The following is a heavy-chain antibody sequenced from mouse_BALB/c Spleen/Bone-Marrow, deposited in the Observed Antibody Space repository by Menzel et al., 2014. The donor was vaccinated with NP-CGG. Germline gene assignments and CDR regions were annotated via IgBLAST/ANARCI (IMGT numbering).Heavy chain of an antibody. J-gene: IGHJ1*01. Sequence: EVQLQQSGAELVKPGASVKLSCTASGFNIIDTYMHWVKQRPEQGLEWIGRIDPANGNTKYDPKFQGKATITADTSSNTAYLQLSSLTSEDTAVYYCARGGTTATWYFDVWGAGTTVTVSS. D-gene: IGHD1-2*01. V-gene: IGHV14-3*02. CDR2: IDPANGNT. CDR3: ARGGTTATWYFDV. CDR1: GFNIIDTY.